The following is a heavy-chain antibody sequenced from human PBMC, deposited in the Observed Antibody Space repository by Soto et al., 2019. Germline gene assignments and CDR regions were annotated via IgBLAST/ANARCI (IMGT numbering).Heavy chain of an antibody. J-gene: IGHJ6*04. V-gene: IGHV3-33*01. CDR1: GFTFSSYG. CDR2: IWYDGSNK. CDR3: ARDGRGYYYYVMDV. D-gene: IGHD3-10*01. Sequence: QVQLVESGGGVVQPGRSLRLSCAASGFTFSSYGMHWVRQAPGKGLEWVAVIWYDGSNKYYADSVKGRFTISRDNSKNTLYLQMNILRAEDTAVYYCARDGRGYYYYVMDVWGKGTTVTVSS.